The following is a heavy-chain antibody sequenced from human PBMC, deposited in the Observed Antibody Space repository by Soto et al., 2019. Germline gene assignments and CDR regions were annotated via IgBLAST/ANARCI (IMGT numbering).Heavy chain of an antibody. Sequence: CKDSGGSFPRPARDWVSQPPGERLERMGWINAGNGNTKYSQKFQGRDTITRDTSESTAYMELSSLRSEDTAVYYCERGSGVYRDQPAATEIYTLALDS. V-gene: IGHV1-3*01. CDR3: ERGSGVYRDQPAATEIYTLALDS. J-gene: IGHJ5*01. D-gene: IGHD2-2*01. CDR1: GGSFPRPA. CDR2: INAGNGNT.